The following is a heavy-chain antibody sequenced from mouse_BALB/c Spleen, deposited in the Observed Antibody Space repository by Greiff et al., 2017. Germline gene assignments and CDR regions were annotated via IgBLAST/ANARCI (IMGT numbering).Heavy chain of an antibody. CDR1: GYTFTSYY. CDR3: ARWTTAY. CDR2: IYPGNVNT. D-gene: IGHD1-1*01. V-gene: IGHV1S56*01. J-gene: IGHJ3*01. Sequence: QVQLQQSGPELVKPGASVRISCKASGYTFTSYYIHWVKQRPGQGLEWIGWIYPGNVNTKYNEKFKGKATLTADKSSSTAYMQLSSLTSEDSAVYFCARWTTAYWGQGTLVTVSA.